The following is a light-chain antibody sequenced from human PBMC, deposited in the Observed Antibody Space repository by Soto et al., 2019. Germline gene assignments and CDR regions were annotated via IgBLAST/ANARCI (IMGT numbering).Light chain of an antibody. V-gene: IGKV3D-20*02. CDR2: DAS. Sequence: EFVLTQSPGTLSLSPGERATLSCRAIQTVRNNYLAWYQQKPGQAPRLLIYDASSRATGIPDRFSGGGSGTDFTLTISSLQPEDFAVYYCQQRNIWPPVTFGQGTRLEIK. CDR1: QTVRNNY. J-gene: IGKJ5*01. CDR3: QQRNIWPPVT.